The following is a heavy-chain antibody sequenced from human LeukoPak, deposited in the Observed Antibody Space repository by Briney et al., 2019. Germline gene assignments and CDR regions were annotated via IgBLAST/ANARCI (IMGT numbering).Heavy chain of an antibody. D-gene: IGHD5-18*01. CDR3: ARDEHPWIPIDY. J-gene: IGHJ4*02. Sequence: PGGSLRLSCAASGFNFSSYSMSWVRQAPGKGLEWVSSISSSSSYIYYADSVKGRFTISRDNAKNSLYLQMNSLRAEDTAVYYCARDEHPWIPIDYWGQGTLVTVSS. V-gene: IGHV3-21*04. CDR1: GFNFSSYS. CDR2: ISSSSSYI.